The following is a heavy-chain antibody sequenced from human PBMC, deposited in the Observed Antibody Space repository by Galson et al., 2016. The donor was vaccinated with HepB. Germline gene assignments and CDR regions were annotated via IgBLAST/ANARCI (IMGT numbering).Heavy chain of an antibody. J-gene: IGHJ4*02. CDR1: GFTLSSNS. D-gene: IGHD3-9*01. V-gene: IGHV3-48*02. Sequence: SLRLSCAGSGFTLSSNSMNWVRQAPGTGLQWVAKISASGVTYHADSVWGRFTISRDDAKNSLDLEMNRLRDEDTAVYFCARDIDWAFDSWGQGALVTVSS. CDR2: ISASGVT. CDR3: ARDIDWAFDS.